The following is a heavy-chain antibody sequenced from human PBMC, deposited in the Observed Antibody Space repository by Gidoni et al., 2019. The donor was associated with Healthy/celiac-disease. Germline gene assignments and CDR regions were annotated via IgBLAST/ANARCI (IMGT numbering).Heavy chain of an antibody. CDR3: ARDGHAFGY. CDR2: IIPILGIA. V-gene: IGHV1-69*08. J-gene: IGHJ4*02. D-gene: IGHD2-2*01. Sequence: QVQLVQSGAEVKKPGSSVTVSCTASGGTFSRYTISWVRQAPGQGLEWMGRIIPILGIANYAQKFQGRVTITADKSTSTAYMELSSLRSEDTAVYYCARDGHAFGYWGQGTLVTVSS. CDR1: GGTFSRYT.